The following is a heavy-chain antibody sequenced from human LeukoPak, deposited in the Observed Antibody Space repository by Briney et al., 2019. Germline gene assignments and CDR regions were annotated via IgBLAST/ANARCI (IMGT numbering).Heavy chain of an antibody. D-gene: IGHD2-2*01. Sequence: PSETLSLTCAVYGGSFSGYYWSWIRQPPGKGLEWIGEINHSGSTNYNPSLKSRATISVDTSKNQFTLKLSSVTAADPAVYYCARDVGYYYSSYAVAVWGQGTTVTVSS. CDR2: INHSGST. V-gene: IGHV4-34*01. CDR3: ARDVGYYYSSYAVAV. CDR1: GGSFSGYY. J-gene: IGHJ6*02.